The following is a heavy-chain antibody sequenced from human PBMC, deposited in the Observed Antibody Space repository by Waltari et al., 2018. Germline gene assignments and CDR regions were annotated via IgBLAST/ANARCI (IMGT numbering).Heavy chain of an antibody. D-gene: IGHD6-19*01. CDR3: ARITIAVSDSFDI. Sequence: QVQLVQSGAEVKKPGASVKVSCKASGSTFTNYHITWVRQATGQGLEWMGWMNPKSGNTAYAQKFQGRVTITRNTSISTAYMELSSLRSEDTAIYYCARITIAVSDSFDIWGQGTMVTVSS. V-gene: IGHV1-8*03. CDR1: GSTFTNYH. J-gene: IGHJ3*02. CDR2: MNPKSGNT.